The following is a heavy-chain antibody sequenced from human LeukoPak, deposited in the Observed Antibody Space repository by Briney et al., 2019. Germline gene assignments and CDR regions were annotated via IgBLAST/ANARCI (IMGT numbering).Heavy chain of an antibody. CDR2: IYHDGST. V-gene: IGHV4-38-2*02. Sequence: SETLSLTCAVSGYSISSGAYWGWIRRPPGKGLQWIGCIYHDGSTYYNPSLQSRVTISVDTSKNQFSLKLSSVTATDTAVYYCVRDPPDYWGQGTLVTVSS. CDR1: GYSISSGAY. J-gene: IGHJ4*02. CDR3: VRDPPDY.